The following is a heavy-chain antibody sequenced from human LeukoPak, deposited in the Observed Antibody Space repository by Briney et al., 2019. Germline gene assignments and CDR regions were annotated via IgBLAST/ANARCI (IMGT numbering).Heavy chain of an antibody. V-gene: IGHV4-61*02. CDR2: IYTSGST. D-gene: IGHD5-24*01. J-gene: IGHJ3*02. CDR3: AVEGWRDGYHDAFDI. CDR1: GGSISSGSYY. Sequence: SQTLSLTCTVSGGSISSGSYYWSWIRQPAGKGLEWIGRIYTSGSTNYNPSLKSRVTISVDTSKNQFSLKLSSVTAADTAVYYCAVEGWRDGYHDAFDIWGQGTMVTVSS.